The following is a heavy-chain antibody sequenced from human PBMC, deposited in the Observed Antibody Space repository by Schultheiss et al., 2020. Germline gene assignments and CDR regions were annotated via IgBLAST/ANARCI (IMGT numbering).Heavy chain of an antibody. D-gene: IGHD1-26*01. V-gene: IGHV1-18*01. CDR2: ISAYNGNT. CDR3: ARDRGREWELLFHY. CDR1: GYTFTSYG. Sequence: AAVTVSCKASGYTFTSYGISWVRQAPGQGLEWMGWISAYNGNTNYAQKLQGRVTMTTDTSTSTAYMELRSLRSDDTAVYYCARDRGREWELLFHYWGQGTLVTVSS. J-gene: IGHJ4*02.